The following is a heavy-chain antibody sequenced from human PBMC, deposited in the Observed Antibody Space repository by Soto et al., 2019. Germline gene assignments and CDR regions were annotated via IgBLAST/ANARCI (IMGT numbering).Heavy chain of an antibody. D-gene: IGHD4-4*01. CDR2: IYYSGST. Sequence: SETLSLTCTVSGGSMNGYYWSWIRQPPGRGLEWIGYIYYSGSTNYNPSLKSRVTISVDTSKNQFSLKVSSATAADTAVYYCARHSNRNYGLYYFDYWGLGALVTVSS. CDR3: ARHSNRNYGLYYFDY. V-gene: IGHV4-59*08. CDR1: GGSMNGYY. J-gene: IGHJ4*02.